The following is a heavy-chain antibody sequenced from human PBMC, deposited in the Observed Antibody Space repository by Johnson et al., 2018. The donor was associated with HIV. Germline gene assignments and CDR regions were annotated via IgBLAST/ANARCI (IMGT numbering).Heavy chain of an antibody. Sequence: QVQLVESGGGLVKPGGSLRLSCAASGFTFSDYYMSWIRQAPGKGLECISYISSSGTTIYYTDSVEGRLTISRANAKNSLYLQLNSLRAEDTSLYYCAKTTRGNWGSCFDIWGRGRMVTVSS. CDR3: AKTTRGNWGSCFDI. CDR1: GFTFSDYY. J-gene: IGHJ3*02. CDR2: ISSSGTTI. V-gene: IGHV3-11*04. D-gene: IGHD7-27*01.